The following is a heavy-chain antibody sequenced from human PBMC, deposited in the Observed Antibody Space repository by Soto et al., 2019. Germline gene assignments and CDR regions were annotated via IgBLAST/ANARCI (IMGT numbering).Heavy chain of an antibody. CDR3: ARGLTILRYFDSDFDY. J-gene: IGHJ4*02. CDR1: GYTFTSYG. V-gene: IGHV1-18*01. CDR2: ISAYNGNT. D-gene: IGHD3-9*01. Sequence: QVQLVQSGAEVKKPGASVKVSCKATGYTFTSYGISWVRQAPGQGIEWMGWISAYNGNTNYAQKLQGRVTMTTDTSTSTAYMELRSLRSDDTAVYYCARGLTILRYFDSDFDYWGQGTLVTVSS.